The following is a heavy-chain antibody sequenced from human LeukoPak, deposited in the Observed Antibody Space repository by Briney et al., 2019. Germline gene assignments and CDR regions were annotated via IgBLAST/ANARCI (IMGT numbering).Heavy chain of an antibody. D-gene: IGHD3-22*01. CDR2: ISAYNGNT. Sequence: ASVRVSCKASGYTFTSYGISWVRQAPGQGLEWMGWISAYNGNTNYAQKLQGRVTMTTDTSTSTAYMELRSLRSDDTAVYYCARVGLGVVIPSFFDYWGQGTLVTVSS. J-gene: IGHJ4*02. CDR1: GYTFTSYG. CDR3: ARVGLGVVIPSFFDY. V-gene: IGHV1-18*01.